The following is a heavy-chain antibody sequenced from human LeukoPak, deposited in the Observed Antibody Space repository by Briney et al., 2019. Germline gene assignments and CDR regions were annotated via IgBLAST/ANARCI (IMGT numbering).Heavy chain of an antibody. V-gene: IGHV3-21*01. Sequence: GGSLRLSCAASGFTLSSYSMNWVRQAPGKGLEWVSSISSSSSYIYYADSVKGRFTISRDNAKNSLYLQMNSLRAEDTAVYYCARYDFWSGYHPLDYWGQGTLLTVSS. J-gene: IGHJ4*02. CDR1: GFTLSSYS. CDR3: ARYDFWSGYHPLDY. D-gene: IGHD3-3*01. CDR2: ISSSSSYI.